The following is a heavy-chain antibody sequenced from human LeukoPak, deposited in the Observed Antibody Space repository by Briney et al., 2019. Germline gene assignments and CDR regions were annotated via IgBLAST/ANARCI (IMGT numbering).Heavy chain of an antibody. CDR2: IYYSGST. Sequence: PSDTLSLTCAVSGYSISSSNWWGWIRQPPGKGLEWIGYIYYSGSTYYSPSLKGRVTMSIDTSKNQFSLKLSSVTDVDTAVYYCASVSARPDYYFDSWGQGTLVTVSS. J-gene: IGHJ4*02. D-gene: IGHD6-6*01. CDR3: ASVSARPDYYFDS. CDR1: GYSISSSNW. V-gene: IGHV4-28*01.